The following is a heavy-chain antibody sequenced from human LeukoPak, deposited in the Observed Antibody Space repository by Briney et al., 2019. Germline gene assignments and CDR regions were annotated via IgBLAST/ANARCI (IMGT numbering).Heavy chain of an antibody. CDR1: GFTFSSYD. CDR3: ARGGWGSKTFDY. V-gene: IGHV3-13*01. D-gene: IGHD7-27*01. CDR2: IGTAGDT. Sequence: GGSLRLSCAASGFTFSSYDMHWVRQATGKGLEWVSAIGTAGDTYYPGSVKGRFTISRENAKNSLYLQMNSLRAGDTAVYYCARGGWGSKTFDYWGQGTLVTVSS. J-gene: IGHJ4*02.